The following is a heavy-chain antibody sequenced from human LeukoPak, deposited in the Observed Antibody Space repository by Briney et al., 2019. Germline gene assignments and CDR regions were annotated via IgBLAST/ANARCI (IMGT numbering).Heavy chain of an antibody. D-gene: IGHD6-13*01. Sequence: PSETLSLTCTVSGGSISSYYWSWIRQPPGKGLEWIGYIYYSGSTNYNPSLKSRVTISVDTSKNQFSLKLSSVTAADTAVYYCARTTEAHSRRTRYYDYYMDVWGKGTTVTVSS. CDR1: GGSISSYY. CDR3: ARTTEAHSRRTRYYDYYMDV. CDR2: IYYSGST. V-gene: IGHV4-59*01. J-gene: IGHJ6*03.